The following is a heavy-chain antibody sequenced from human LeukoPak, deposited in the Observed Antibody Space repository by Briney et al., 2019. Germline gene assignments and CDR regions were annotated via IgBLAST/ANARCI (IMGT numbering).Heavy chain of an antibody. CDR1: GGTFSSYV. D-gene: IGHD4-23*01. CDR2: IMPISGTA. CDR3: ARNLYGGNSWDVFDY. J-gene: IGHJ4*02. Sequence: SVKVSCKASGGTFSSYVINWVRQAPGQGLEWLGGIMPISGTANHAQKLQGRVTITADKSTSTAYMELSSLGSEDTAVYYCARNLYGGNSWDVFDYWGQGTLVTVSS. V-gene: IGHV1-69*06.